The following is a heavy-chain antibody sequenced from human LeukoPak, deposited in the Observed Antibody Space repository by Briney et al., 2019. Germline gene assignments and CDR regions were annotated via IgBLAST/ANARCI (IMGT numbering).Heavy chain of an antibody. V-gene: IGHV4-59*01. CDR2: IYYSGSI. CDR1: GGSISSYY. J-gene: IGHJ4*02. Sequence: SETLSLTCTVTGGSISSYYWSWIRQPPGKGLEWIGYIYYSGSINYNPSLKSRVTISVDTSKNQFSLKLSSVTAADTAVYYCARGLGESPHFDYWGQGTLVTVS. CDR3: ARGLGESPHFDY. D-gene: IGHD1-26*01.